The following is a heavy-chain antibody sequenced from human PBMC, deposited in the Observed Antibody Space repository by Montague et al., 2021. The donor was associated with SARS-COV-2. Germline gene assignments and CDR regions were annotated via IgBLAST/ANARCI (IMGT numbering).Heavy chain of an antibody. CDR1: DGSVSAYF. V-gene: IGHV4-34*01. Sequence: SETLSLTCDFSDGSVSAYFWSWVRQLPGKGLEWIGQVDRSGTAHHSPSLQSRLTLSVDTSNNQVSLNLTSVTATDTATYYCARGRDSGTYFGTKYYFQYGLDVWGQGTTVTVSS. J-gene: IGHJ6*02. CDR3: ARGRDSGTYFGTKYYFQYGLDV. D-gene: IGHD3-10*01. CDR2: VDRSGTA.